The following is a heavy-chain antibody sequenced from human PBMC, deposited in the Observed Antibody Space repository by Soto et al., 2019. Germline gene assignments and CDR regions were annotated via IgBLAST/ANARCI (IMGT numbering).Heavy chain of an antibody. CDR3: ARDYILSSSGYGGSNGFDP. D-gene: IGHD6-13*01. CDR1: GFSFDDYG. CDR2: SNWNGDST. J-gene: IGHJ5*02. V-gene: IGHV3-20*04. Sequence: EMQLVESGGRVVRPGGSLRLSCVASGFSFDDYGMNWVRQVPGKGLEWVSGSNWNGDSTGYADSVKGRFTISRDNARNSLYLQMNSLRGENRALYYCARDYILSSSGYGGSNGFDPWGQGTLVPFSS.